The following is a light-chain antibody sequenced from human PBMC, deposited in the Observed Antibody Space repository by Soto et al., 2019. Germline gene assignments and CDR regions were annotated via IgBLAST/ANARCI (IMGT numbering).Light chain of an antibody. Sequence: DIQMTQSPSSLSASVGDRVTITCRASQSISSYLNWYQQKPGKAPKLLIYAASSLQSGVPSGFSGSGFGTDFTLTISSLRAEDFAIYFCQQTKSYPSTFGGGTKVDIK. V-gene: IGKV1-39*01. CDR1: QSISSY. J-gene: IGKJ4*01. CDR2: AAS. CDR3: QQTKSYPST.